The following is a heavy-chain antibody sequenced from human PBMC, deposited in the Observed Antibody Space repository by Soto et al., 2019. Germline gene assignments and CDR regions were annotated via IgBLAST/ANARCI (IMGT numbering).Heavy chain of an antibody. J-gene: IGHJ4*02. CDR1: GFTFNRHP. CDR2: ISHDGNNK. V-gene: IGHV3-30-3*01. D-gene: IGHD2-15*01. Sequence: QVQLVESGGGVVQPGRSLRLSCAASGFTFNRHPLHWVRQAPGKGLEWVAVISHDGNNKYYADSVKGRFTISRDNSMNMLYLQMHGPKTQDTTIFYCARASGHINATLHGPFDHWSQGALVTVSS. CDR3: ARASGHINATLHGPFDH.